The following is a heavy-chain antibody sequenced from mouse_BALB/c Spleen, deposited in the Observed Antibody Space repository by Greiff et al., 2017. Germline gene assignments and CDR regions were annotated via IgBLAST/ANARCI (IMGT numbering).Heavy chain of an antibody. CDR3: ARSRYDGAWFAY. CDR2: INPNNGGT. CDR1: GYTFTDYN. J-gene: IGHJ3*01. D-gene: IGHD2-12*01. V-gene: IGHV1-18*01. Sequence: VQLQQSGPELVKPGASVKIPCKASGYTFTDYNMDWVKQSHGKSLEWIGDINPNNGGTIYNQKFKGKATLTVDKSSSTAYMELRSLTSEDTAVYYCARSRYDGAWFAYWGQGTLVTVSA.